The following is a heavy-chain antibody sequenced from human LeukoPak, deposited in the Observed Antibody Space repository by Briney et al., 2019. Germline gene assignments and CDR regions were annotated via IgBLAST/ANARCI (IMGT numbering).Heavy chain of an antibody. CDR1: GYTFTDCY. CDR2: INPNDGDT. Sequence: ASVKVSCKASGYTFTDCYMHWVRQAPGQGFEWMGWINPNDGDTNYAQKFQGRVTMTRDTSISTAHMEVSRLRSDDTAVYYCARADFLYCSSSTCLFDYWGQGTLVTVSS. J-gene: IGHJ4*02. V-gene: IGHV1-2*02. CDR3: ARADFLYCSSSTCLFDY. D-gene: IGHD2-2*01.